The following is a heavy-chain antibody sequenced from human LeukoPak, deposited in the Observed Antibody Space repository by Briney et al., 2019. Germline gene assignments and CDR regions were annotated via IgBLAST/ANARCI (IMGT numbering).Heavy chain of an antibody. J-gene: IGHJ4*02. Sequence: PGRPLRLSCAASGFTFSSYAMHWVRQAPGKGLEWVAVISYDGSNKYYADSVKGRFTISRDNSKNTLYLQMNSLRAEDTAVYYCARCGGSYLPSHWGQGTLVTVSS. V-gene: IGHV3-30-3*01. CDR2: ISYDGSNK. CDR3: ARCGGSYLPSH. D-gene: IGHD1-26*01. CDR1: GFTFSSYA.